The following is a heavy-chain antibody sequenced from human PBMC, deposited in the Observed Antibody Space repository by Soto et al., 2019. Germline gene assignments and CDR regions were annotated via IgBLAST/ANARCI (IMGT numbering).Heavy chain of an antibody. V-gene: IGHV3-7*04. D-gene: IGHD6-13*01. J-gene: IGHJ4*02. CDR2: IKQDGGEK. Sequence: EVQLVESGEGLVQPGGSLRLSCAASGFTFSNYWMSWVCQAPGKGLEWVANIKQDGGEKYYVDSVKGRFTISRDNAKNSLYLQMNTLRAEDTAVYYCARDPFFGSNWPFDYWGQGTLVTVSS. CDR1: GFTFSNYW. CDR3: ARDPFFGSNWPFDY.